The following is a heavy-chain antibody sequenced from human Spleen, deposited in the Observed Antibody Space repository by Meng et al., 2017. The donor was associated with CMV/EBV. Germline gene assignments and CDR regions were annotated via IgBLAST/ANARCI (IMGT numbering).Heavy chain of an antibody. J-gene: IGHJ6*02. CDR2: ISAYNGNT. CDR3: ARESGYYYGSGSPWFYYYYGMDV. D-gene: IGHD3-10*01. Sequence: ASVKVSCKTSGVTFSTLAISWVRQAPGQGLEWMGWISAYNGNTNYAQKLQGRVTMTTDTSTSTAYMELRSLRSDDTAVYYCARESGYYYGSGSPWFYYYYGMDVWGQGTTVTVSS. CDR1: GVTFSTLA. V-gene: IGHV1-18*01.